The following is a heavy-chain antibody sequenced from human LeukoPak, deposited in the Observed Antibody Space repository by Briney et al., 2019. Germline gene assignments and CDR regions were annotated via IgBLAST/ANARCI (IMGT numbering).Heavy chain of an antibody. CDR1: VYTCTISG. CDR3: ARDLCITLVRRVYDY. CDR2: ISAYNGNT. Sequence: ASVKVSCKASVYTCTISGTSSVRQAPGQGLEWMGWISAYNGNTNYAQKLQGRVTMTTDTSTSTAYMELRCLRSDDTAVYYCARDLCITLVRRVYDYWGQGTLVTVSS. J-gene: IGHJ4*02. D-gene: IGHD3-10*01. V-gene: IGHV1-18*01.